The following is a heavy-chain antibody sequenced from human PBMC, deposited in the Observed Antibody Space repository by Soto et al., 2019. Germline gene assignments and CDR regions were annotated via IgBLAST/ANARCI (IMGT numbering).Heavy chain of an antibody. J-gene: IGHJ6*02. D-gene: IGHD4-4*01. V-gene: IGHV1-2*04. CDR3: DSSSLYGMDV. Sequence: SVKVSCKASGYTFTGYYMHWVRQAPGQGLEWMGWINPNSGGTNYAQKFQGWVTMTRDTSISTAYMELSRLRSAADTAVDYCDSSSLYGMDVGGQG. CDR1: GYTFTGYY. CDR2: INPNSGGT.